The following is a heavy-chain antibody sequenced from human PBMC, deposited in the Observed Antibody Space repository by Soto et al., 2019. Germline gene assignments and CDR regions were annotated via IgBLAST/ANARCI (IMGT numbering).Heavy chain of an antibody. J-gene: IGHJ5*02. CDR1: GFTFSSYG. Sequence: GGSLRLSCAASGFTFSSYGMHWVRQAPGKGLEWVAVISYDGSNKYYADSVKGRFTISRDNSKNTLYLQMNSLRAEDTAVYYCAKDRGSSSWYDDWFDPWGQGTLVTVSS. CDR2: ISYDGSNK. D-gene: IGHD6-13*01. V-gene: IGHV3-30*18. CDR3: AKDRGSSSWYDDWFDP.